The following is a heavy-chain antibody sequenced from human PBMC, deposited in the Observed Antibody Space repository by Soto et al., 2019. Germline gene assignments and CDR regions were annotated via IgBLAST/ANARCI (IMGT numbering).Heavy chain of an antibody. CDR3: ARSYYYGSGSYYNHYYYYGMDV. CDR1: GGTFSSYA. CDR2: IIPIFGTA. D-gene: IGHD3-10*01. Sequence: RASVKVSCKASGGTFSSYAISWVRQAPGQGLEWMGGIIPIFGTANYAQKFQGRVTITADESTSTACMELSSLRSEDTAVYYCARSYYYGSGSYYNHYYYYGMDVWGQGTTVTVSS. J-gene: IGHJ6*02. V-gene: IGHV1-69*13.